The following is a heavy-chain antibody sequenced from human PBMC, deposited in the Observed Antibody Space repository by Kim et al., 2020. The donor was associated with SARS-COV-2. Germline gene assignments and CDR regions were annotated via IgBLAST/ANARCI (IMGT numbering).Heavy chain of an antibody. CDR1: GFTFSSYA. Sequence: GGSLRLSCAASGFTFSSYAMHWVRQAPGKGLEWVAVISYDGSNKYYADSVKGRFTISRDNSKNTLYLQMNSLRAEDTAVYYCARAKNQYFGKGSYYFDYWGQGTLVTVSS. CDR2: ISYDGSNK. D-gene: IGHD2-15*01. V-gene: IGHV3-30*04. CDR3: ARAKNQYFGKGSYYFDY. J-gene: IGHJ4*02.